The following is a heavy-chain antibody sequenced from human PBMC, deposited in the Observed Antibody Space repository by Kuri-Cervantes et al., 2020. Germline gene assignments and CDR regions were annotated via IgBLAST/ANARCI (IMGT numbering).Heavy chain of an antibody. D-gene: IGHD1-26*01. Sequence: ASVKVSCKAPGNTFTSYYMRWVRQVPGQGLEWMGIINPSGDSAKYAQKFQGRVTMTRDTSTSTLYMELNSLNSEDTAVYFCARGGSGSYQYYFDYWGQGTLVTVSS. CDR3: ARGGSGSYQYYFDY. CDR1: GNTFTSYY. J-gene: IGHJ4*02. CDR2: INPSGDSA. V-gene: IGHV1-46*01.